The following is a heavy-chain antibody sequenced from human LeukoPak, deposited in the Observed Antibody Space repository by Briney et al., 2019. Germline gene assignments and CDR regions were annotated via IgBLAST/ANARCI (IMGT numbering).Heavy chain of an antibody. V-gene: IGHV4-61*02. CDR3: ARDRDIAYCGGDCYPDV. CDR2: IYTSGST. J-gene: IGHJ6*04. CDR1: GGSISSGSYY. Sequence: PSETLSLTCTVSGGSISSGSYYWSWIRQPAGKGLEWIGRIYTSGSTNYNPSLKSRVTISVDTSKNQFSLKLSSVTAADTAVYYCARDRDIAYCGGDCYPDVWGKETTVTVSS. D-gene: IGHD2-21*02.